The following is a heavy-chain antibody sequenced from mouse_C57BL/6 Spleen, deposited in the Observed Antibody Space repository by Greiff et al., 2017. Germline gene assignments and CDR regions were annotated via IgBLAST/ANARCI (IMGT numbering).Heavy chain of an antibody. CDR1: GFTFSSYA. Sequence: EVMLVESGGGLVKPGGSLKLSCAASGFTFSSYAMSWVRQTPEKRLEWVATISDGGSYTYYPDNVKGRFTISSDNAKNNLYLQMSHLKSEDTAMYDCAREGDGYYPAWCAYWGQGTLVTVSA. D-gene: IGHD2-3*01. V-gene: IGHV5-4*01. CDR2: ISDGGSYT. CDR3: AREGDGYYPAWCAY. J-gene: IGHJ3*01.